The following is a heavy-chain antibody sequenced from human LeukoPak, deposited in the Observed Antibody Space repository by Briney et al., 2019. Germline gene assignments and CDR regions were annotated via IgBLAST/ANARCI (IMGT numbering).Heavy chain of an antibody. CDR1: RFTFSTCG. V-gene: IGHV3-30*18. CDR2: ISNDGSNK. J-gene: IGHJ6*02. Sequence: GGPLRLSCAASRFTFSTCGMHWVRQAPGKGLEWVALISNDGSNKYYADSVKGRFTISRDNSKNTLYLQMNSLRAEGTAVYYCAKKGPMDVWGQGTTVTVSS. CDR3: AKKGPMDV.